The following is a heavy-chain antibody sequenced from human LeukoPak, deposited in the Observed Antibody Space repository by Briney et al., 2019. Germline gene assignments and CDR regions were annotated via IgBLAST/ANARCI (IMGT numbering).Heavy chain of an antibody. CDR2: IGTAGDT. CDR1: GFTFSSYD. V-gene: IGHV3-13*04. D-gene: IGHD3-10*01. Sequence: PGGSLRLSWAASGFTFSSYDMHWVRQAAGTGLEWVSAIGTAGDTYYPGSVRGRFTISRENAKNSLYLQMNSLRAGDTAVYYCARGSGQNFDYWGQGTLVTVSS. J-gene: IGHJ4*02. CDR3: ARGSGQNFDY.